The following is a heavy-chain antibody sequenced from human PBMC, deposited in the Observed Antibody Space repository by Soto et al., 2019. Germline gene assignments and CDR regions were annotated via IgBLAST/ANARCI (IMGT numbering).Heavy chain of an antibody. CDR1: GFTFSAYA. CDR2: ISYDGRET. Sequence: VGSLRLSCAASGFTFSAYAFHWVRQAPGKGLEWLSVISYDGRETHYADSVEGRLIISRDSSKKTAYLQMNSLRGDDTAVYFCATDPVAVTGSFIDSWGQGTLVTVSS. J-gene: IGHJ4*02. V-gene: IGHV3-30-3*01. D-gene: IGHD2-21*02. CDR3: ATDPVAVTGSFIDS.